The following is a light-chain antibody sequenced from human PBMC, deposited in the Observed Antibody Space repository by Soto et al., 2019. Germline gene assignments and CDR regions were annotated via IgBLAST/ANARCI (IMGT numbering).Light chain of an antibody. V-gene: IGKV3-20*01. CDR2: GGS. J-gene: IGKJ4*02. Sequence: EIVLTQSPGTMSLSPGDRATLSCEASQSVNNNYLAWYQHKPGQAPRLLIYGGSSRATGIPDRFSGSGSGTDFTLTIRRLEPEDFAVYYCQQYDTSLPYTFGGGTKVEIK. CDR3: QQYDTSLPYT. CDR1: QSVNNNY.